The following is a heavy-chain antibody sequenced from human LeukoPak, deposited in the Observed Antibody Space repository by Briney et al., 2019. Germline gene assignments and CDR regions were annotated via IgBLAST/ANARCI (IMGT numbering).Heavy chain of an antibody. J-gene: IGHJ4*02. V-gene: IGHV3-21*01. CDR2: ISSSGSKI. CDR1: GFAISSYT. Sequence: PGGSLRLPCAASGFAISSYTMNWVGQAPGKGLEWVSSISSSGSKIYYADSVKGRFTVSRDNAKNSLYLQMNSLRAEDTAVYYCARALEADYWGQGTLVTVSS. CDR3: ARALEADY.